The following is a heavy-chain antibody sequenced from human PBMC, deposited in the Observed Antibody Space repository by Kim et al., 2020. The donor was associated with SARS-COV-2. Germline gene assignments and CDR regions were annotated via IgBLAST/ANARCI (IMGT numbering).Heavy chain of an antibody. CDR2: ISGSGGST. CDR1: GFTFSSYA. J-gene: IGHJ4*02. CDR3: AKDMRITMIVVVCPDY. V-gene: IGHV3-23*01. D-gene: IGHD3-22*01. Sequence: GGSLRLSCAASGFTFSSYAMSWVRQAPGKGLEWVSAISGSGGSTYYADSVKGRFTISRDNSKNTLYLQMNSLRAEDTAVYYCAKDMRITMIVVVCPDYWGQGTLVTVSS.